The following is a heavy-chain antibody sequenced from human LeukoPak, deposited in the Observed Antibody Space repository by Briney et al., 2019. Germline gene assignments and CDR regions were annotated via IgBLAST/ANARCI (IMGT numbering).Heavy chain of an antibody. J-gene: IGHJ2*01. D-gene: IGHD4-17*01. CDR1: GGTFSSYA. CDR3: ARDRATLDYGDGSWYFDL. Sequence: ASVKVSCKASGGTFSSYAISWVRQAPGQGLEWMGGIIPIFGTANYAQKFQGRVTITADKSTSTAYMELSSLRSEDTAVYYCARDRATLDYGDGSWYFDLWGRGTLVTVSS. CDR2: IIPIFGTA. V-gene: IGHV1-69*06.